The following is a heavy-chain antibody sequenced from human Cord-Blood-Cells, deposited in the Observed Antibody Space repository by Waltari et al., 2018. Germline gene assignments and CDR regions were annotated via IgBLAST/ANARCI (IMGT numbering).Heavy chain of an antibody. CDR1: GGTFSSYA. J-gene: IGHJ3*02. CDR3: ARDRDGYSSSWYAFDI. Sequence: QVQLVQSGAEVKKPGSSVKVSCKASGGTFSSYAISWVRQAPGQGLEWMGGIIPIFGTANYAQKFQVRGTITADESTSTAYMELSSLRSEDTAVYYCARDRDGYSSSWYAFDIWGQGTMVTVSS. V-gene: IGHV1-69*01. CDR2: IIPIFGTA. D-gene: IGHD6-13*01.